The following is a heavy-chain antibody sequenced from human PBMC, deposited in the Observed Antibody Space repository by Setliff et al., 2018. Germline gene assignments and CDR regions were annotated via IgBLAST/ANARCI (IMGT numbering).Heavy chain of an antibody. J-gene: IGHJ6*03. V-gene: IGHV4-4*02. CDR3: VRTDYSDGRYSMDV. CDR2: INHSGNT. CDR1: GDSISSGNW. D-gene: IGHD6-19*01. Sequence: SETLSLTCAVSGDSISSGNWWSWVRQPPEKGLEWIGEINHSGNTNYNPSLESRVTISVDKSTNQFSLKLNSVTAADTAVYYCVRTDYSDGRYSMDVWGKGTTVTVSS.